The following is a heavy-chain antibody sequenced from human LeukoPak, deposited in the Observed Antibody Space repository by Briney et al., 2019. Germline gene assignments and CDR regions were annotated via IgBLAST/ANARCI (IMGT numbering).Heavy chain of an antibody. Sequence: SETLSLTCTVAYDSISSYYWSWIRQPPGKGLEWIGYIHNSGSTMYNPSLKSRLAMSLDTSKNQFSLNLNSVTAADTAVYYCPRGIRGAADYWGQGTRVTVSS. V-gene: IGHV4-59*01. CDR1: YDSISSYY. CDR2: IHNSGST. D-gene: IGHD3-16*01. J-gene: IGHJ4*02. CDR3: PRGIRGAADY.